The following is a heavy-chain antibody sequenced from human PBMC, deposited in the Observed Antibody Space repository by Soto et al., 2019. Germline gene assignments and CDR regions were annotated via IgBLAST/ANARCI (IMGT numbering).Heavy chain of an antibody. V-gene: IGHV3-33*01. Sequence: QVQLVESGGGVVQPGRSLRLSCAASGFTFNNYGMHWVRQAPGTGLEWVALIWHDGSNTGYADYLKGRFTISRDNSKNTLKQQMNSLRVEDTAVYYCTRAAIKGELLDYWGQGTQVTVSS. D-gene: IGHD1-26*01. J-gene: IGHJ4*02. CDR2: IWHDGSNT. CDR1: GFTFNNYG. CDR3: TRAAIKGELLDY.